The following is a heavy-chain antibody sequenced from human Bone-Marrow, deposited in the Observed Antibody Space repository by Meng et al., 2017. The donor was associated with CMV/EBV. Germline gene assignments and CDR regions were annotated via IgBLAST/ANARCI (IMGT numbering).Heavy chain of an antibody. V-gene: IGHV1-2*02. CDR1: GYTFTGYY. CDR2: INPNSGGT. J-gene: IGHJ6*02. CDR3: ARGSITMIVVGYGMDV. D-gene: IGHD3-22*01. Sequence: ASVKVSCKASGYTFTGYYMHWVRQAPGQGLEWMGWINPNSGGTNYAQKFQGRVTMTRDTSISTAYMELRRLRSDDTAVYYCARGSITMIVVGYGMDVWGQGTTVTRLL.